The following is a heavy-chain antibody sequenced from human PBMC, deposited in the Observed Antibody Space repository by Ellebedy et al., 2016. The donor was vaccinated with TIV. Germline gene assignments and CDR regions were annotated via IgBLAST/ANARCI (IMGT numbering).Heavy chain of an antibody. Sequence: AASVKVSCKISGHTLTQLSIHWVRQAPGKGLEWMGGFDPEDNKMIYAQKFQGRVTLAEDTSTDTAYMEISSLRSEDTALYYCATWRSLGGGKVVDPWGQGTLVTVSS. CDR2: FDPEDNKM. J-gene: IGHJ5*02. CDR3: ATWRSLGGGKVVDP. D-gene: IGHD4-23*01. CDR1: GHTLTQLS. V-gene: IGHV1-24*01.